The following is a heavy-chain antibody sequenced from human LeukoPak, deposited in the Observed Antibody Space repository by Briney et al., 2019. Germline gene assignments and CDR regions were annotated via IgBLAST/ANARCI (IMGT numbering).Heavy chain of an antibody. Sequence: ASVKVSCKASGYTFTSYYMHWVRQAPGQGLEWIGIINPSDGSTTYAQRFQGRVTMTRDTSTSTVYMELSSLRSDDTAVYYCARHRGAGEYPFDFWGQGTLVTVAS. J-gene: IGHJ4*02. D-gene: IGHD3-10*01. V-gene: IGHV1-46*01. CDR3: ARHRGAGEYPFDF. CDR2: INPSDGST. CDR1: GYTFTSYY.